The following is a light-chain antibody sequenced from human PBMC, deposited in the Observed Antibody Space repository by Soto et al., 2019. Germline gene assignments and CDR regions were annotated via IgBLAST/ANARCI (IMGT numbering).Light chain of an antibody. J-gene: IGKJ4*01. CDR3: QQYGSSPPRLA. Sequence: EIVLTQSPGTLSLSPGERATLSCRASQSVSSSYLAWYQQKPGQTPRLLIYGASTRATGIPERFSGSGSGTDFTLTISRLEPEDFAVYYCQQYGSSPPRLAFGGGTKVDIK. CDR1: QSVSSSY. V-gene: IGKV3-20*01. CDR2: GAS.